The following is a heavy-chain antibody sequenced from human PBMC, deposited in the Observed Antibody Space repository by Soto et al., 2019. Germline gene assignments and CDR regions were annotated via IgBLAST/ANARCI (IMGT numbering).Heavy chain of an antibody. CDR3: AKTGGPYYYYYYMDV. J-gene: IGHJ6*03. Sequence: GGSLRLSCAASGFTFSSYSMNWVRQAPGKGLEWVSSISSSSSYIYYADSVKGRFTISRDNSKNSLYLQMNSLRAEDTAVYYCAKTGGPYYYYYYMDVWGKGTTVTVSS. D-gene: IGHD3-16*01. V-gene: IGHV3-21*01. CDR1: GFTFSSYS. CDR2: ISSSSSYI.